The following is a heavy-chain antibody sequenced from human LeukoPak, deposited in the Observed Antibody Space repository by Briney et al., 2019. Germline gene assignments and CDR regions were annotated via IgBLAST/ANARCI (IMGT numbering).Heavy chain of an antibody. J-gene: IGHJ3*02. CDR3: AREARELPTSDAFDI. CDR2: IYYSGST. CDR1: GGSISSSSYY. D-gene: IGHD1-26*01. V-gene: IGHV4-39*02. Sequence: PSETLSLTCTVSGGSISSSSYYWGWIRQPPGKGLEWIGSIYYSGSTYYNPSLKSRVTISVDTSKNQFSLKLSSVTAADTAVYYCAREARELPTSDAFDIWGQGTMVTVSS.